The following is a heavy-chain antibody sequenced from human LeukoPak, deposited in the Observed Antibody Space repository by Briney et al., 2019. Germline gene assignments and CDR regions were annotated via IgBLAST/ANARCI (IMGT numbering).Heavy chain of an antibody. J-gene: IGHJ6*02. CDR2: ISYDGSNK. CDR3: ARGYCSSTSCYLPTVYYYYYGMDV. D-gene: IGHD2-2*01. V-gene: IGHV3-30*03. CDR1: GFTFSSYG. Sequence: GRSLRLSCAASGFTFSSYGMHWVRQAPGKGLEWVAVISYDGSNKYYADSVKGRFTISRDNSKNTLYLQMNSLRAEDTAVYYCARGYCSSTSCYLPTVYYYYYGMDVWGQGTTVTVSS.